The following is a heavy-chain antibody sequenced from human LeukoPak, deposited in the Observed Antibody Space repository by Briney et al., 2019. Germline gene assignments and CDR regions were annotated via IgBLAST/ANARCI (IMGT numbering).Heavy chain of an antibody. J-gene: IGHJ4*02. V-gene: IGHV3-23*01. CDR3: AKVMVVGRGFDY. D-gene: IGHD3-22*01. Sequence: GGSLRLSCAASGFTFSSYAMSWVRQAPGKGLEWVSAISGSGGGTYYADSVKGRFTISRDNSKNTLYLQMNSLRAEDTAVYYCAKVMVVGRGFDYWGQGTRVTVSS. CDR2: ISGSGGGT. CDR1: GFTFSSYA.